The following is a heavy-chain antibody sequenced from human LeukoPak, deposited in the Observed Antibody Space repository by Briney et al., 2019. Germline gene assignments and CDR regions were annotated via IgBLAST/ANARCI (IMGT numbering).Heavy chain of an antibody. Sequence: GGSLRLSCTASGFTFGDCAMSWFRQAPGKGLEWVGFIRSKAYGGTTEYAASVKGRFTISRDDSKSIAYLQMNSLKTEDTAVYYCTRKAPYSSGWPFDYWGQGTLVTVSS. J-gene: IGHJ4*02. CDR2: IRSKAYGGTT. CDR3: TRKAPYSSGWPFDY. D-gene: IGHD6-19*01. CDR1: GFTFGDCA. V-gene: IGHV3-49*03.